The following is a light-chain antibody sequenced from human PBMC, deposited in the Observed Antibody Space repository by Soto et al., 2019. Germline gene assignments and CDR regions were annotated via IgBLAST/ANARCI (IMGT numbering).Light chain of an antibody. CDR1: SGSVSTNYY. J-gene: IGLJ2*01. CDR2: NTN. CDR3: VLYMGSGSVV. V-gene: IGLV8-61*01. Sequence: QAVVTQEPSFSVSPGGTVTLTCGLNSGSVSTNYYPSWYQQTPGQPPRTLIYNTNTRSSGVPDRFSGSILGNKAALTITGAQADGESDYYCVLYMGSGSVVFGGGTKVTVL.